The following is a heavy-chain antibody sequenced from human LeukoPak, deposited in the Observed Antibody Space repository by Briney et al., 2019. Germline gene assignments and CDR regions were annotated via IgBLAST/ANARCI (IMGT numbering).Heavy chain of an antibody. V-gene: IGHV3-23*01. CDR3: AKALPPARYKYYFDS. J-gene: IGHJ4*02. CDR2: ISGSGRTT. CDR1: GFSFMKNA. D-gene: IGHD3-16*02. Sequence: GGSLRLSCETSGFSFMKNAMIWVRQAPGKGLEWVSDISGSGRTTYYSGSVKGRFIISRDNSNNTLYLQMNSLRAEDTAVYFCAKALPPARYKYYFDSWGQGTPVTVSS.